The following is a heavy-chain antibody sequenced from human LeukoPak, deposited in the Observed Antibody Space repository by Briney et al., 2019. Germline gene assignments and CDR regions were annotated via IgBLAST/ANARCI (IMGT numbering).Heavy chain of an antibody. V-gene: IGHV3-33*01. CDR1: GFTFSSYG. J-gene: IGHJ4*02. D-gene: IGHD6-19*01. CDR3: ARDPAIAVAEYYFDY. CDR2: IWYDGSNK. Sequence: GRSLRLSCAASGFTFSSYGMHWVRQAPGKGLEWVAVIWYDGSNKYYADSVKGRFTISRDNSKNTLYLQMNSLRAEDTAVYYCARDPAIAVAEYYFDYWGQGTLVTVSS.